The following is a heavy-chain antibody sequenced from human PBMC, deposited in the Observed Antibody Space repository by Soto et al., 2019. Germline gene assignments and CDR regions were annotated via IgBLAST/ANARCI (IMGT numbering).Heavy chain of an antibody. D-gene: IGHD5-12*01. J-gene: IGHJ4*02. CDR1: GFSLSTSGLG. V-gene: IGHV2-5*02. Sequence: QITLKESSPTLVKPTQTLTLTCTFSGFSLSTSGLGVGWIRQPPGKTREWLALIYWGDDHRYSPSLKSRLTITHDTSKNQLVLTMTNMDHVDTATYYCAHRPNITVGYIFNYWGQGTLVTVSS. CDR2: IYWGDDH. CDR3: AHRPNITVGYIFNY.